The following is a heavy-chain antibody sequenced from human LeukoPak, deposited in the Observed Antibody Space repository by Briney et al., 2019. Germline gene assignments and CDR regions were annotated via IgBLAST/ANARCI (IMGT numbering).Heavy chain of an antibody. J-gene: IGHJ4*02. CDR1: GGSISSYY. CDR3: ARSYGDY. V-gene: IGHV4-59*01. CDR2: IYYSGCT. Sequence: PSETLSLTCTVSGGSISSYYWSWIRQPPGKGLEWIGYIYYSGCTNYNPSLKSRVTISVDTSKNQFSLKLSSVTAADTAVYYCARSYGDYWGQGTLVTVSS. D-gene: IGHD4-17*01.